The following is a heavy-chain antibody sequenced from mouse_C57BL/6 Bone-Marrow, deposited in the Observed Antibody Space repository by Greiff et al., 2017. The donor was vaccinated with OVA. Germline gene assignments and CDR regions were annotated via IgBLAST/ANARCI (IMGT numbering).Heavy chain of an antibody. V-gene: IGHV1S81*02. CDR2: INPSNGGT. CDR3: SRSGYGGFAY. CDR1: GYTFTSYY. D-gene: IGHD1-1*02. Sequence: QVQLQQPGAELVKPGASVKLSCKSSGYTFTSYYMSWVKQRPGQGLEWIGGINPSNGGTNFNEKFKSKATLTADKSSNTAYMQLSSLTSEDSAVDYCSRSGYGGFAYWGQGTLVTVSA. J-gene: IGHJ3*01.